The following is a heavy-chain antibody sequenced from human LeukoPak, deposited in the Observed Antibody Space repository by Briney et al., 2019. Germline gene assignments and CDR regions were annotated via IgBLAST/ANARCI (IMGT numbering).Heavy chain of an antibody. Sequence: SETLSLTCTVSGGSISSYYWSWIRQSPGKGLECIGYIHYTGSTNYNPSLKSRVTISVETSKNQFSLKLSSVTAADTAVYYCARGTNHVDVWGKGTTVTVSS. D-gene: IGHD1/OR15-1a*01. CDR3: ARGTNHVDV. J-gene: IGHJ6*04. V-gene: IGHV4-59*12. CDR1: GGSISSYY. CDR2: IHYTGST.